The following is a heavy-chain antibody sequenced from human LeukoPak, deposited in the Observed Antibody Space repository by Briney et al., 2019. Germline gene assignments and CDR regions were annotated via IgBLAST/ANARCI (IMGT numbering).Heavy chain of an antibody. D-gene: IGHD5-18*01. Sequence: SETLSLTCAVYGGSFSGYYWSWIRQPPGKGLEWIGEINHSGSTNYNPSLKSRVTISVDTSKNQFSLKLSSVTAADTAVYYCARGFTRRDSYGPWGQGTLVTVSS. CDR3: ARGFTRRDSYGP. CDR1: GGSFSGYY. J-gene: IGHJ4*02. V-gene: IGHV4-34*01. CDR2: INHSGST.